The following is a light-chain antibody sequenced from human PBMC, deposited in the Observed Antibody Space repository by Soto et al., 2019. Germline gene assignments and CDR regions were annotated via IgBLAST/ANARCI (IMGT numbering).Light chain of an antibody. J-gene: IGKJ5*01. CDR1: QSISSW. Sequence: DIQMTQSPSTLSASVGDRVTITYRASQSISSWLAWYQQKPGKAPKLLIYKASSLKSGVPSRFSGSGSGTEFTLTISSLQPDDFATYYCQQYNSYPITFGQGTRLEIK. V-gene: IGKV1-5*03. CDR2: KAS. CDR3: QQYNSYPIT.